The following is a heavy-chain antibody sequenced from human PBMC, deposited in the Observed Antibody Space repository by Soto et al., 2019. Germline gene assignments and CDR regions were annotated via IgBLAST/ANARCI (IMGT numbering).Heavy chain of an antibody. J-gene: IGHJ4*02. CDR1: GGSISSGGCY. V-gene: IGHV4-31*03. CDR2: IYYSGST. D-gene: IGHD3-10*01. CDR3: ARTLYYYGSGPAGY. Sequence: SETLSLTCTVSGGSISSGGCYWSWIRQHPGKGLEWIGYIYYSGSTYYNPSLKSRVTISVDTSKNQFSLKLSSVTAADTAVYYCARTLYYYGSGPAGYWGQGTLVTVSS.